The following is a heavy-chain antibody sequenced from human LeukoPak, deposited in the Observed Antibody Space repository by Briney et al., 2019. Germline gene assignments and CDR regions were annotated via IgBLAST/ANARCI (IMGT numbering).Heavy chain of an antibody. CDR3: ARPGKGYCSSTSCYRDAFDI. Sequence: PSETLSLTCTVSGGSISSYCWSWIRQPAGKGLEWIGRIYTSGSTNYNPSLKSRVTMSVDTSKNQFSLKLSSVTAADTAVYYCARPGKGYCSSTSCYRDAFDIWGQGTMVTVSS. D-gene: IGHD2-2*01. CDR2: IYTSGST. J-gene: IGHJ3*02. CDR1: GGSISSYC. V-gene: IGHV4-4*07.